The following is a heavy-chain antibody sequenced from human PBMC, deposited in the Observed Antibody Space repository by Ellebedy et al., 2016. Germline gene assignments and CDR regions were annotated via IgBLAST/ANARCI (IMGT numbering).Heavy chain of an antibody. CDR1: GYTFTGYY. D-gene: IGHD3-10*01. CDR2: INPNSGGT. V-gene: IGHV1-2*02. CDR3: ARSPYYYGSGTSNWFNP. Sequence: ASVKVSCXASGYTFTGYYMHWVRQAPGQGLEWMGWINPNSGGTNYAQKFQGRVTMTRDTSISTAYMELSRLRSDDTAVYYSARSPYYYGSGTSNWFNPWGQGTLVTVSS. J-gene: IGHJ5*02.